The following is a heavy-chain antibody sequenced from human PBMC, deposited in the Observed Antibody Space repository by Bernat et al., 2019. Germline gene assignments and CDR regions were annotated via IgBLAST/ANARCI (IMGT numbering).Heavy chain of an antibody. CDR3: ARDVFAYSGYDSGFDP. CDR1: GFTFSSYG. V-gene: IGHV3-33*01. Sequence: QVQLVESGGGVVQPGRSLRLSCAASGFTFSSYGLHWVRQAPGKGLEWVAVIWDDGSNKYYADSVKGRFTISRDNSKNTLYLQMNSLRAEDTAVYYCARDVFAYSGYDSGFDPWGQGTLVTVSS. J-gene: IGHJ5*02. D-gene: IGHD5-12*01. CDR2: IWDDGSNK.